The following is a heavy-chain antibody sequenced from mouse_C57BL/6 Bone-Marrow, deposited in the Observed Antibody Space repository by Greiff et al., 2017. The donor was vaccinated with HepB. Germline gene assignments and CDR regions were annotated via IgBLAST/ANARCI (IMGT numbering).Heavy chain of an antibody. Sequence: EVQLQQSGPELVKPGASVKISCKASGYKFTDYYMNWVKQSHGKSLEWIGDINPNNGGTSYNQKFKGKATLTVDKSSSTAYMELRSLTSEDSAVYYCANYYGSSPYYAMDYWGQGTSVTVSS. V-gene: IGHV1-26*01. D-gene: IGHD1-1*01. CDR3: ANYYGSSPYYAMDY. CDR2: INPNNGGT. CDR1: GYKFTDYY. J-gene: IGHJ4*01.